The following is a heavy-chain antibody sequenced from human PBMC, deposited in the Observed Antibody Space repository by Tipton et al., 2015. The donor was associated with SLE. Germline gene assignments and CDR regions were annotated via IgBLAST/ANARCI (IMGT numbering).Heavy chain of an antibody. Sequence: SLRLSCAASGFTFSSYWMSWVRQALGKGLEWVANIKQDGSEKYYVDSVKGRFTISRDNAKNSLYLQMNSLRAEDTAVYYCARETTDYDFWSGANYYYMDVWGKGTTVTVSS. CDR3: ARETTDYDFWSGANYYYMDV. J-gene: IGHJ6*03. D-gene: IGHD3-3*01. CDR1: GFTFSSYW. V-gene: IGHV3-7*01. CDR2: IKQDGSEK.